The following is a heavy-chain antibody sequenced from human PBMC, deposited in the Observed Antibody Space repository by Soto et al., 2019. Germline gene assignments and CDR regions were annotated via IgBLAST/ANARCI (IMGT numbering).Heavy chain of an antibody. J-gene: IGHJ6*02. CDR1: GFIFSDY. D-gene: IGHD5-18*01. CDR2: ISGSGAYT. CDR3: ARSSGWRHVVGYKYGLDV. Sequence: QVQLVESGGGLVKPGGSLRLSCTGSGFIFSDYMTWIRQAPGKGLEWVSYISGSGAYTKYADSVRGRFTISRDNAKNSLWLQINSLRAEDTAVYYCARSSGWRHVVGYKYGLDVWGQGTTVIVFS. V-gene: IGHV3-11*06.